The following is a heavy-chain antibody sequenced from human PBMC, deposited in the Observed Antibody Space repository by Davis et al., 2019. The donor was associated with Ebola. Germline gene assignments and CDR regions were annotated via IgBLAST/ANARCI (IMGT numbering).Heavy chain of an antibody. CDR2: IYHSGST. D-gene: IGHD3-22*01. Sequence: SWVRQMPGKGLEWIGYIYHSGSTYYNPSLKSRVTISVDRSKNQFSLKLSSVTAADTAVYYCARGPYYYDSSGYYYVRWFDPWGQGTLVTVSS. V-gene: IGHV4-30-2*01. J-gene: IGHJ5*02. CDR3: ARGPYYYDSSGYYYVRWFDP.